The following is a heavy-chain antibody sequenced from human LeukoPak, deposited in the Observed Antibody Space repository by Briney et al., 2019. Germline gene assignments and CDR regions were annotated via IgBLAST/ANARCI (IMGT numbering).Heavy chain of an antibody. D-gene: IGHD6-13*01. CDR3: ARKYSSSWYSTWFDP. CDR1: GGTFSSYA. V-gene: IGHV1-69*13. J-gene: IGHJ5*02. Sequence: SVTVSCTASGGTFSSYATSWVRQAPGQGLEWMGGIIPIFGTANYAQKFQGRVTITADESTSTAYMELSSLRSEDTAVYYCARKYSSSWYSTWFDPWGQGTLVTVSS. CDR2: IIPIFGTA.